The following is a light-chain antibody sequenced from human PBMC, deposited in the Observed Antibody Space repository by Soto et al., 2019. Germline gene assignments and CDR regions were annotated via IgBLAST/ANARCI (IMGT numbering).Light chain of an antibody. CDR1: QSFDSN. J-gene: IGKJ2*01. Sequence: EIVMTQSPATLSVSPGERDTLSCRASQSFDSNLAWYQQKPGQAPRLLIFGASTRASGVPARFSGSGSGTEFTLTISSLQSEDFAVYYCQQYNDWPSMYTFGQGTKLEMK. CDR3: QQYNDWPSMYT. V-gene: IGKV3-15*01. CDR2: GAS.